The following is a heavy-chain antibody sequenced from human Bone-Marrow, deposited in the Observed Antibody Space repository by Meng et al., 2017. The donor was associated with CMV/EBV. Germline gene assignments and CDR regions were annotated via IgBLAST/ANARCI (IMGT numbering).Heavy chain of an antibody. CDR2: IWYDGSNK. J-gene: IGHJ6*02. V-gene: IGHV3-33*06. CDR1: GFTFSSYG. D-gene: IGHD6-6*01. CDR3: AKDESVAARGMDV. Sequence: GESLKISCAASGFTFSSYGMHWVRQAPGKGLEWVAVIWYDGSNKYYADSVKGRFTISRDNSKNTLYLQMNSLRAEDTAVYYCAKDESVAARGMDVWGQGTTVTVSS.